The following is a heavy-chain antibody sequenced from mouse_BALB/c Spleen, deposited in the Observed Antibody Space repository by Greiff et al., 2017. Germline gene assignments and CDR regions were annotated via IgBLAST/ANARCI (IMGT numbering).Heavy chain of an antibody. V-gene: IGHV1-63*02. CDR2: IYPGGGYT. Sequence: QVQLQQSGAELVRPGTSVKISCKASGYTFTNYWLGWVKQRPGHGLEWIGDIYPGGGYTNYNEKFKGKATLTADTSSSTAYMQLSSLTSEDSAVYFCARNIYDGYAMDYWGQGTSVTVSS. CDR1: GYTFTNYW. CDR3: ARNIYDGYAMDY. D-gene: IGHD2-3*01. J-gene: IGHJ4*01.